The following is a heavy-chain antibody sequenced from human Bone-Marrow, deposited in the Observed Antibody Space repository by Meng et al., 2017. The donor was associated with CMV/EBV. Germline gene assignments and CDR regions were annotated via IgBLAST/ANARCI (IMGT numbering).Heavy chain of an antibody. Sequence: GESLKISCAASGFTFSSYAMHWVRQAPGKGLEWVAVISYDGSNKYYADSVKGRFTISRDNSKNTLYLQMNSLRAEDTAAYYCARGGVPAAPPGYYGMDVWGQGTTVTVSS. V-gene: IGHV3-30-3*01. CDR1: GFTFSSYA. D-gene: IGHD2-2*01. CDR2: ISYDGSNK. J-gene: IGHJ6*02. CDR3: ARGGVPAAPPGYYGMDV.